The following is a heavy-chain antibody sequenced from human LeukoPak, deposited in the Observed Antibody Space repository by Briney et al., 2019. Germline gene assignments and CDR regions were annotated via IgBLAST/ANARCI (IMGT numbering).Heavy chain of an antibody. Sequence: ASVKVSCKVSGYTLTELFIHWVRQAPVKGLEWMGGFDPEDGETIYAQKFQGRVTMTEDTSTDTAYMELSSLRSEDTAVYYCASPRPNYYDTQPLDMWGQGTLVAVSS. CDR3: ASPRPNYYDTQPLDM. CDR1: GYTLTELF. V-gene: IGHV1-24*01. D-gene: IGHD3-22*01. J-gene: IGHJ3*02. CDR2: FDPEDGET.